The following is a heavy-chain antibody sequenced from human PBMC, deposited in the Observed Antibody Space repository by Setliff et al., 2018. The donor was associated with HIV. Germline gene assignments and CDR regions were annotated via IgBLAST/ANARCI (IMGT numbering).Heavy chain of an antibody. Sequence: SETLSLTCTFSGDSISSGNYYWSWIRQPAGKGLEWIGRIYSTGSTNYNPSLKSRVTISSGTSKNLFSLKLTTVTAADAAVYYCARDWVTRSNYYGSGSPWYFDFWGRGILVTVSS. CDR2: IYSTGST. CDR3: ARDWVTRSNYYGSGSPWYFDF. V-gene: IGHV4-61*02. D-gene: IGHD3-10*01. J-gene: IGHJ2*01. CDR1: GDSISSGNYY.